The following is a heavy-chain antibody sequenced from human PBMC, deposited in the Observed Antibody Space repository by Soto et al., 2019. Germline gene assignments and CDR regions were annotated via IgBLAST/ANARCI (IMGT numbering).Heavy chain of an antibody. Sequence: PSQTLSLTCAISGDSVSSNSAAWNWIRQSPSRGLEWLGRTYYRSKWYNDYAVSVKSRITINPDTSKNQFSLQLNSVTPEDTAVYYCARVPFSLGYYDSSGYSLFDYWGQGTLVTVSS. J-gene: IGHJ4*02. CDR3: ARVPFSLGYYDSSGYSLFDY. CDR1: GDSVSSNSAA. CDR2: TYYRSKWYN. D-gene: IGHD3-22*01. V-gene: IGHV6-1*01.